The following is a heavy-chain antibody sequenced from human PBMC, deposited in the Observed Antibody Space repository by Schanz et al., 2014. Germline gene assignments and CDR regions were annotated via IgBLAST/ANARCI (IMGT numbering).Heavy chain of an antibody. CDR1: GFTVSKNY. Sequence: EVQLVESGGGLVQPGGSLRLSCAASGFTVSKNYMSWVRQAPGKGLEWVSIIYTDGSTYYADSVRDRITISRDNSKNMLYLQINNLRAEDTAVYYCARGTDTAMEHRPFDYWGQGTLVTVSS. V-gene: IGHV3-66*01. D-gene: IGHD5-18*01. J-gene: IGHJ4*02. CDR3: ARGTDTAMEHRPFDY. CDR2: IYTDGST.